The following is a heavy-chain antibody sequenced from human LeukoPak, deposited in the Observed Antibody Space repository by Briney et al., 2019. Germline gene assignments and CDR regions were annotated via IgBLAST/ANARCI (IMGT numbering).Heavy chain of an antibody. V-gene: IGHV3-21*01. CDR3: ARWGVGIAARPSVDY. J-gene: IGHJ4*02. D-gene: IGHD6-6*01. CDR2: ISSSSSYI. Sequence: PGGSLRLSCAASGFTFSSYSMNWVRQAPGKGLEWVSSISSSSSYIYYADSVKGRFTISRDNAKNSLYLQMNSLRAEDTAVYYCARWGVGIAARPSVDYWGQGTLVTVSS. CDR1: GFTFSSYS.